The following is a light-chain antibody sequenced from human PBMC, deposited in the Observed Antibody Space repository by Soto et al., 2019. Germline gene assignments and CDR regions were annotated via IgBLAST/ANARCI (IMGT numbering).Light chain of an antibody. CDR1: SSDVGAYNY. CDR2: DVS. V-gene: IGLV2-14*03. J-gene: IGLJ1*01. Sequence: QSALTQPASVSGSPGQSITISCTGTSSDVGAYNYVSWYQHHPGKAPKLMIYDVSNRPSGVSNRFSGSKSGNTASLTISGLQAEDEADYYCSSYTSSSTYYVFGTGPKVTVL. CDR3: SSYTSSSTYYV.